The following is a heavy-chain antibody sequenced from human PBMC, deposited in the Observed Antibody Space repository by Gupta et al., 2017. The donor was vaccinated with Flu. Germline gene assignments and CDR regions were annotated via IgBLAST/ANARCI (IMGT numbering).Heavy chain of an antibody. CDR1: T. CDR3: TENRASGTTKGSFDI. D-gene: IGHD5-12*01. Sequence: TLNWVRQAPGRGLEWVSSISRIGRFIYYADSVRGRFTISRDNTKNSLFLHMSGLRAEDTAIYYCTENRASGTTKGSFDIWGQGTLVTVSS. V-gene: IGHV3-21*06. CDR2: ISRIGRFI. J-gene: IGHJ3*02.